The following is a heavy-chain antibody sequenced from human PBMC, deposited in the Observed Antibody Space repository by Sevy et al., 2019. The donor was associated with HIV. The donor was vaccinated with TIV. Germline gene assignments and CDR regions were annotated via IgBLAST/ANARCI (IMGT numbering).Heavy chain of an antibody. CDR1: GFTFSSYA. V-gene: IGHV3-23*01. Sequence: GGSLRLSCAASGFTFSSYAMTWVRQAPGKGLEWVSAISGSGTNTYYADSVKGRFTISRENSKNTLYLQMNSLSTEDTAIYYCAKAGGNSDWYFDLWGRGTLVTVSS. D-gene: IGHD2-21*02. CDR3: AKAGGNSDWYFDL. CDR2: ISGSGTNT. J-gene: IGHJ2*01.